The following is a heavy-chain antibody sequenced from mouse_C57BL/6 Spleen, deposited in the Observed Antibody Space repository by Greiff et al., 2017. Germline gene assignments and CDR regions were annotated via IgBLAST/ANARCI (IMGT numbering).Heavy chain of an antibody. CDR3: ARDRGLLLRLDY. CDR1: GFTFSSYA. Sequence: DVMLVESGGGLVKPGGSLKLSCAASGFTFSSYAMSWVRQTPEKRLEWVATISDGGSYTYYPDTVKGRFTISRDNAKNNLYLQMSHLKSEDTAMYYCARDRGLLLRLDYGGQGTTLTVSS. J-gene: IGHJ2*01. D-gene: IGHD1-1*01. V-gene: IGHV5-4*01. CDR2: ISDGGSYT.